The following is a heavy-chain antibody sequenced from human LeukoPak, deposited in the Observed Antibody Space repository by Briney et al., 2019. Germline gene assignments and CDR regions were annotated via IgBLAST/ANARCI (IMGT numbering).Heavy chain of an antibody. V-gene: IGHV4-4*09. CDR1: GFTFSRYSM. D-gene: IGHD4-17*01. J-gene: IGHJ4*02. CDR2: IYRGRT. Sequence: GSLRLSCAASGFTFSRYSMNWVRQAPGKGPEWIGNIYRGRTRFNPALTRRVTISLDMSKTKVSLSLTSVTAADTARYYCAREGEYGDSYYWGQGILVIVSA. CDR3: AREGEYGDSYY.